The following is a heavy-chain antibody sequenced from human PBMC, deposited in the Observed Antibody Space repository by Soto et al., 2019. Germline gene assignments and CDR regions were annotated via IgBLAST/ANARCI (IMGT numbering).Heavy chain of an antibody. CDR3: ARRSATTFGRSWFDP. CDR2: IYYSGRT. V-gene: IGHV4-39*01. Sequence: PSETLPLTCTVSGGTPSSSSYYWRWIRQPPGKGLEWIGRIYYSGRTYNNPSLKRRVTLSVDTSKNQFSLKLSSVTAADTAVYYCARRSATTFGRSWFDPWGQGTLVT. D-gene: IGHD1-7*01. J-gene: IGHJ5*02. CDR1: GGTPSSSSYY.